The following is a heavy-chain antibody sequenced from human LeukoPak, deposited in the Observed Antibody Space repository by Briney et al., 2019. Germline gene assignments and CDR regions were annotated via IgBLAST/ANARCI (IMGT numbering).Heavy chain of an antibody. CDR1: GFIFNNYA. CDR3: ATYYVGIGGRGH. CDR2: NGNT. J-gene: IGHJ4*02. Sequence: GSLRLSCAGSGFIFNNYAMHWIRQAPGKGLEWIGHNGNTEYNPSLKSRVTISIDTSKNQFSLKLSTVTAADTAVYYCATYYVGIGGRGHWGPGTLVTVSS. V-gene: IGHV4-59*03. D-gene: IGHD2-15*01.